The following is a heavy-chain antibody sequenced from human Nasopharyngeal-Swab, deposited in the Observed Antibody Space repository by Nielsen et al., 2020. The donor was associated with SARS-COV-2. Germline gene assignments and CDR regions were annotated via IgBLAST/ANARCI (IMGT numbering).Heavy chain of an antibody. D-gene: IGHD2-2*01. CDR2: ISAYNGNT. Sequence: WVRQAPGQGLEWMGWISAYNGNTNYAQKLQGRVTMTTDTSTSTAHMELRSLRSDDTAVYYCAREGGRGYCSSTSCLAWFDPWGQGTLVTVSS. V-gene: IGHV1-18*01. J-gene: IGHJ5*02. CDR3: AREGGRGYCSSTSCLAWFDP.